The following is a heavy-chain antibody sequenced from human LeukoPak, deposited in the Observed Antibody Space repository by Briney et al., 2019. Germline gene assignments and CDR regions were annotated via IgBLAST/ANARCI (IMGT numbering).Heavy chain of an antibody. CDR3: AREGAAEAKNFDY. CDR2: INLYAVTT. J-gene: IGHJ4*02. Sequence: GASVKVSCKASGYTFTNYYIHWMRQAPGQGLEWVGIINLYAVTTRYAQKFQGRITVTRDTFTSTVYMELSSLRSEDTAVYFCAREGAAEAKNFDYWGQGTLVIVSS. CDR1: GYTFTNYY. D-gene: IGHD6-25*01. V-gene: IGHV1-46*01.